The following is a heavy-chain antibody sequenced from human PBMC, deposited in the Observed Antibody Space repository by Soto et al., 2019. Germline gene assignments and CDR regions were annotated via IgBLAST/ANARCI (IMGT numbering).Heavy chain of an antibody. Sequence: QVQLVESGGGVVQPGRSLRLSCAASGFTFSSYGMHWVRQAPGKGLEWVAVIWYDGSNKYYADSVKGRFTISRDNSKNTLYLQMNSLRAEDTAVYYCARVNIDWSFSGAFALDYWGQGTLVTVSS. CDR1: GFTFSSYG. J-gene: IGHJ4*02. CDR2: IWYDGSNK. D-gene: IGHD3-9*01. V-gene: IGHV3-33*01. CDR3: ARVNIDWSFSGAFALDY.